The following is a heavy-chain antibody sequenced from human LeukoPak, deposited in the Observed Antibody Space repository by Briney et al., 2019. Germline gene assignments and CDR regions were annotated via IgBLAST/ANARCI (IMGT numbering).Heavy chain of an antibody. Sequence: SETLSLTCAVYGGSFSGYYWSWIRQPPGKGLEWIGYIYYSGSTYYNPSLKSRVTISVDTSKNQFSLKLSSVTAADTAVYYCARGFGFGELKNDYWGQGTLVTVSS. D-gene: IGHD3-10*01. V-gene: IGHV4-34*09. CDR2: IYYSGST. CDR1: GGSFSGYY. CDR3: ARGFGFGELKNDY. J-gene: IGHJ4*02.